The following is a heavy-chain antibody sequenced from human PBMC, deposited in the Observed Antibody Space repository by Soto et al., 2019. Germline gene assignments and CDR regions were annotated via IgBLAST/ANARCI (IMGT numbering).Heavy chain of an antibody. V-gene: IGHV4-30-2*01. D-gene: IGHD3-10*01. CDR2: IYHSGST. CDR1: GGSISSGGYS. Sequence: SETLSLTCAVSGGSISSGGYSWSWIRQPPGKGLEWIGYIYHSGSTYYNPSLKSRVTISVDRSKNQFSLKLSSVTAADTAVYYCARVDAAYYGSGRNGDYGMDVWGQGTTVTVSS. J-gene: IGHJ6*02. CDR3: ARVDAAYYGSGRNGDYGMDV.